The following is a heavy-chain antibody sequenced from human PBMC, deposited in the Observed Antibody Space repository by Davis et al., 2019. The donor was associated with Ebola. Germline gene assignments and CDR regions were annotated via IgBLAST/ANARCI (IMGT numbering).Heavy chain of an antibody. CDR1: GFTFSSYS. Sequence: GESLKISCAASGFTFSSYSMNWVRQAPGKGLEWVSYISSSSSTIYYANSVKGRFTISRDNSKNTLFLQMNSLRAEDTAVYYCAKGTYYYGSGRPDYWGQGTLVTVSS. CDR3: AKGTYYYGSGRPDY. D-gene: IGHD3-10*01. CDR2: ISSSSSTI. V-gene: IGHV3-48*01. J-gene: IGHJ4*02.